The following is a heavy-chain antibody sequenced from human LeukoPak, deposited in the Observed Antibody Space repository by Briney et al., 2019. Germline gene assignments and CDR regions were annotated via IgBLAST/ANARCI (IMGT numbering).Heavy chain of an antibody. CDR3: ARDDCGDTCYPGGY. J-gene: IGHJ4*02. D-gene: IGHD2-21*01. CDR1: VYIFTKYV. CDR2: IKAGNGDT. V-gene: IGHV1-3*01. Sequence: GASVKVSCKASVYIFTKYVVHWVRQAPGQRPEWMGWIKAGNGDTKYSQNFQGRLTITRDTSASTVYMELSSLTSEDTALYYCARDDCGDTCYPGGYWGQGTLVTVSS.